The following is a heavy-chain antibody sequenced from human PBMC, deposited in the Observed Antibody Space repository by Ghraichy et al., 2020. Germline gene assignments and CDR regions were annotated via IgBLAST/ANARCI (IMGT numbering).Heavy chain of an antibody. CDR3: ARDRPAANWFDP. CDR2: IYYSGST. V-gene: IGHV4-30-4*01. Sequence: SETLSLTCTVSGGSISSGDYYWSWIRQPPGKDLEWIGYIYYSGSTYYNPSLKSRVTISVDTSKNQFSLKLSSVTAADTAVYYCARDRPAANWFDPWGQGTLVTVSS. J-gene: IGHJ5*02. CDR1: GGSISSGDYY. D-gene: IGHD2-2*01.